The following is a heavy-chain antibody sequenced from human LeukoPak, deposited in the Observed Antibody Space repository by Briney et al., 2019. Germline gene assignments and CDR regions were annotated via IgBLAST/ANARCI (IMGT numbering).Heavy chain of an antibody. D-gene: IGHD5-18*01. CDR3: ARGADTAMVSYYYYYYGMDV. J-gene: IGHJ6*02. CDR2: ISAYNGNT. V-gene: IGHV1-18*01. Sequence: ASVKVSCKASGYTFTSYGISWVRQAPGQGLEWMGWISAYNGNTNYAQKLQGRVTMTTDTSTSTAYMELRRLRSDDTAVYYCARGADTAMVSYYYYYYGMDVWGQGTTVTVSS. CDR1: GYTFTSYG.